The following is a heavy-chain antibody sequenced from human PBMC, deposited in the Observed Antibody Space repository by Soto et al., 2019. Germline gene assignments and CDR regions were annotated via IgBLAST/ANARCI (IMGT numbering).Heavy chain of an antibody. J-gene: IGHJ5*02. CDR2: ISPGSRYP. V-gene: IGHV3-11*06. CDR1: GFTFGDSY. D-gene: IGHD2-15*01. Sequence: QVQLVESWGGLVPPGGSLRLSCAGSGFTFGDSYMSWIRQSPGKGLEWLSYISPGSRYPAYADSVKGRFTISRDNAKRSLYLQMMSLTAEDTDIYYCVRGGGGGLFDPWGQGTMVTVSS. CDR3: VRGGGGGLFDP.